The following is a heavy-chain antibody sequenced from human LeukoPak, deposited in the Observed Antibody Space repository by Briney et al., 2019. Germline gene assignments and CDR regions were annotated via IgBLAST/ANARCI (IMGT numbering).Heavy chain of an antibody. V-gene: IGHV3-23*01. D-gene: IGHD3-22*01. CDR2: TSGSRGST. CDR3: AGTYYYDSSGYPYYFDY. Sequence: GGSLRLSCAASGFTFSSYAMSWVRQAPGKGLEWVSATSGSRGSTYYADSVKGRFTISRDNSKNTLYLQMNSLRAEDTAVYYCAGTYYYDSSGYPYYFDYWGQGTLVTVSS. CDR1: GFTFSSYA. J-gene: IGHJ4*02.